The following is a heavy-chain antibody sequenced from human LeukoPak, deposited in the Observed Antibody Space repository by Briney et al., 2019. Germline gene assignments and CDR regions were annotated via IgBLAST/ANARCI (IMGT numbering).Heavy chain of an antibody. J-gene: IGHJ4*02. CDR1: GGSFSGYY. D-gene: IGHD6-13*01. Sequence: SETLSLTCAVYGGSFSGYYWSWIRQPPGKGLEWIGEINHSGSTNYNPSLKSRVTISVDTSKNRFSLKLSSVTAADTAVYYCARAGDSSSWYYFDYWGQGTLVTVSS. CDR2: INHSGST. V-gene: IGHV4-34*01. CDR3: ARAGDSSSWYYFDY.